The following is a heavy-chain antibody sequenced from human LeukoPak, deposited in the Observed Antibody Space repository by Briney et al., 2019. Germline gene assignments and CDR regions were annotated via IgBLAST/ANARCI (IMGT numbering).Heavy chain of an antibody. CDR3: ARSGVWFSTND. CDR2: INPSISSR. CDR1: GYTVTNYY. Sequence: ASVKVSCKASGYTVTNYYMHWMRQAPGQGLEWMGMINPSISSRTYAQKFQGRVTVTSDTSTSTVYMEVSSLRSEDTAIYYCARSGVWFSTNDWGQGTLVTVSS. J-gene: IGHJ4*02. V-gene: IGHV1-46*01. D-gene: IGHD2-21*01.